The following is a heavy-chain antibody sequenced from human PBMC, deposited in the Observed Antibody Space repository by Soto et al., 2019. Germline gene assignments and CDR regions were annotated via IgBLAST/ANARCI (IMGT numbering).Heavy chain of an antibody. Sequence: SETLSLTCAVSSGSISSSNWWSWVRQPPGKGLEWIGEIYHSGSTNYNPSLKSRVTISVDTSKNQFSLKLSSVTAADTAVYYCARDGREYYDFWSGSRSSYYMDVWGKGTTVTVSS. CDR1: SGSISSSNW. V-gene: IGHV4-4*02. CDR2: IYHSGST. J-gene: IGHJ6*03. CDR3: ARDGREYYDFWSGSRSSYYMDV. D-gene: IGHD3-3*01.